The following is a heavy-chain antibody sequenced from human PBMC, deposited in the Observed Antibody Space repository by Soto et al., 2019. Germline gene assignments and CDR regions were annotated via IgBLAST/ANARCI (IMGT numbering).Heavy chain of an antibody. J-gene: IGHJ4*02. Sequence: SETLSLTCAVSGGSISSSNWWSWVRQPPGKGLEWIGEIYHSGSTNYNPSLKSRVTISVDKSKNQFSLRLSSVTAADTAVYYCASSHSYGLFDYWGQGTLVTVSS. D-gene: IGHD5-18*01. CDR3: ASSHSYGLFDY. V-gene: IGHV4-4*02. CDR1: GGSISSSNW. CDR2: IYHSGST.